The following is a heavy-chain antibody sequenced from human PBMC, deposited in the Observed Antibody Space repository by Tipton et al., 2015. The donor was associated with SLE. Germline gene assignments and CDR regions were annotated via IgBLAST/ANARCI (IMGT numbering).Heavy chain of an antibody. D-gene: IGHD6-13*01. J-gene: IGHJ3*02. V-gene: IGHV4-39*01. CDR1: GGSISSHY. CDR2: IYYSGST. CDR3: ARPYLYSSSTDAFDI. Sequence: LRLSCTVSGGSISSHYWSWIRQPPGKGLEWIGSIYYSGSTYYNPSLKSRVTISVDTSKNQFSLKLSSVTAADTAVYYCARPYLYSSSTDAFDIWGQGTMVSVSS.